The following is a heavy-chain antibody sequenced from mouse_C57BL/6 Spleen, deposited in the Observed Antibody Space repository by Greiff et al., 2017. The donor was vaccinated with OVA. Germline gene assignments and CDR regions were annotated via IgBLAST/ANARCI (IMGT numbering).Heavy chain of an antibody. V-gene: IGHV1-76*01. CDR3: AIDSSGPYYFDY. J-gene: IGHJ2*01. CDR2: IYPGSGNT. Sequence: QVQLKESGAELVRPGASVKLSCKASGYTFTDYYINWVKQRPGQGLEWIARIYPGSGNTYYNEKFKGKATLTAEKSSSTAYMQLSSLTSEDSAVYFCAIDSSGPYYFDYWGQGTTLTVSS. D-gene: IGHD3-2*02. CDR1: GYTFTDYY.